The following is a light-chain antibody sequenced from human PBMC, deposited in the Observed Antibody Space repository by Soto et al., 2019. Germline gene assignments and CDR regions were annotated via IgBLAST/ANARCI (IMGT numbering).Light chain of an antibody. Sequence: QSVLTQPPSVSGAPGQRVTISCTGSGSNIGAGYDVHWYQQLPGTAPKLLIYRNNQRPSGVPDRFSASKSGTSASLAISGLRSEDEADYYCAAWDDSLNGWVFGGGTKLTVL. CDR2: RNN. J-gene: IGLJ3*02. V-gene: IGLV1-47*01. CDR1: GSNIGAGYD. CDR3: AAWDDSLNGWV.